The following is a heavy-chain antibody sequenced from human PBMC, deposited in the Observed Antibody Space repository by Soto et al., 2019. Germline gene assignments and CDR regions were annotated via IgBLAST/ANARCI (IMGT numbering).Heavy chain of an antibody. J-gene: IGHJ5*02. CDR3: ARAGRTLLNWFDH. CDR2: VYYSGST. V-gene: IGHV4-61*01. CDR1: GGCVNSASYY. Sequence: PSETLSLTCTVCGGCVNSASYYWSWIRQPPGKGLEWIGYVYYSGSTNCNPSLKSRVTISVDTSKDQFSLKLSSVTAADTAVYSCARAGRTLLNWFDHWRQVILVTVS.